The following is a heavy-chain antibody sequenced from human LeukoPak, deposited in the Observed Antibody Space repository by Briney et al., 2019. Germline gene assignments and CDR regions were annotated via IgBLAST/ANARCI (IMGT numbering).Heavy chain of an antibody. CDR2: ISSSSSDI. Sequence: GESLRLSCAASGFTFSGYSMNWVRQAPGKGLEWVSSISSSSSDIYYAGSVKGRFTISRDNAKSSLFLQMNSLRAEDTAVYYCARGRGCSSTGCYPDYWGQGTLVTVSS. CDR3: ARGRGCSSTGCYPDY. CDR1: GFTFSGYS. V-gene: IGHV3-21*01. D-gene: IGHD2-2*01. J-gene: IGHJ4*02.